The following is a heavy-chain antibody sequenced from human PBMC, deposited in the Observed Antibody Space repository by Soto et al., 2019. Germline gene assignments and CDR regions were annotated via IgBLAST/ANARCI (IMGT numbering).Heavy chain of an antibody. J-gene: IGHJ4*02. CDR1: GDTFSFYT. Sequence: QVQLVQSGAELKKPGSSVKVSCKASGDTFSFYTINWVRQAPGLGLEWMGRVNPILSMSNYAQKFQGRATMTADKSTSTAYMELRSLRSEDTAFYYCATSYGSGYRAFDYWGQGALVTVSS. V-gene: IGHV1-69*02. CDR2: VNPILSMS. D-gene: IGHD3-10*01. CDR3: ATSYGSGYRAFDY.